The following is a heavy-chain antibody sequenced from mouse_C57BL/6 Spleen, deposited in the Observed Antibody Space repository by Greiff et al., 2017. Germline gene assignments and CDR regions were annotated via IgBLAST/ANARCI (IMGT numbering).Heavy chain of an antibody. D-gene: IGHD2-14*01. CDR3: APGGYREFAY. Sequence: EVQLQQSGPELVKPGASVKISCKASGYTFTDYYMNWVKQSHGKSLEWIGDINPNNGGTSYNQKFKGKATLTVDKSSSTAYMELRSLTSEDSAVYYCAPGGYREFAYWGQGTLVTVSA. V-gene: IGHV1-26*01. J-gene: IGHJ3*01. CDR2: INPNNGGT. CDR1: GYTFTDYY.